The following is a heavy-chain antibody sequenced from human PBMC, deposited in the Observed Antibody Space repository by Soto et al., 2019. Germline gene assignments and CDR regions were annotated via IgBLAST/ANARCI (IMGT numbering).Heavy chain of an antibody. V-gene: IGHV4-61*01. CDR3: ARDWWHRKYYYGMDV. CDR2: IYYHEYT. CDR1: GGSVSSGHYY. D-gene: IGHD2-15*01. J-gene: IGHJ6*02. Sequence: KTSETLSLTCTVSGGSVSSGHYYWSWIRQPPGKGREWIGYIYYHEYTNYNPSLMSPSTISVDTSKNQFSLKLSSVTAADTAVYYCARDWWHRKYYYGMDVWGQGTTVTVA.